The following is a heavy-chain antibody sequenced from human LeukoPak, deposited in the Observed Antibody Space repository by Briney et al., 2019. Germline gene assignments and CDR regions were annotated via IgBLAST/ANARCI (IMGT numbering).Heavy chain of an antibody. CDR3: ARDTGRYGFSYYYYYYYMDV. J-gene: IGHJ6*03. CDR1: GYIFTGYY. Sequence: GASVKVSCKASGYIFTGYYMHWVRQAPGQGLEWMGWISAYNGNTNYAQKLQGRVTMTTDTSTSTAYMELRSLRSDDTAVYYCARDTGRYGFSYYYYYYYMDVWGKGTTVTVSS. V-gene: IGHV1-18*04. D-gene: IGHD5-18*01. CDR2: ISAYNGNT.